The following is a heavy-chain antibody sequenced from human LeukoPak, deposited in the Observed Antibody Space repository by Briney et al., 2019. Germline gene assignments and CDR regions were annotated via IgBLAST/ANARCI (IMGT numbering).Heavy chain of an antibody. D-gene: IGHD3-3*01. Sequence: GESLRISCKGSGYSFTSYWISWVRQMPGKGLEWMGRIDPSDSYTNYSPSFQGHVTISADKSISTAYLQWSSLKASDTATYYCARHGDYDFWSGGFDPWGQGTLVTVSS. J-gene: IGHJ5*02. CDR1: GYSFTSYW. V-gene: IGHV5-10-1*01. CDR2: IDPSDSYT. CDR3: ARHGDYDFWSGGFDP.